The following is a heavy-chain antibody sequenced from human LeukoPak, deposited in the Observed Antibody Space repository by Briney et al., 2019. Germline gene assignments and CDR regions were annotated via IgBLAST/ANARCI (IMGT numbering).Heavy chain of an antibody. CDR2: IYHSGST. J-gene: IGHJ3*01. D-gene: IGHD2-2*01. CDR1: GGSISSYY. V-gene: IGHV4-38-2*02. CDR3: ARASIVVVPAA. Sequence: SETLSLTCTVSGGSISSYYWGWIRQPPGKGLEWIGSIYHSGSTYYNPSLKSRVTISVDTSKNQFSLKLSSVTAADTAVYYCARASIVVVPAAWGQGTMVTVSS.